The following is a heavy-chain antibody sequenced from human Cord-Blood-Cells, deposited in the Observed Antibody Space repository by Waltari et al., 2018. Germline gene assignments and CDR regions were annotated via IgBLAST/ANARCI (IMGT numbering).Heavy chain of an antibody. Sequence: QVQLQQWGAGLLKPSETLSLTCAVYGGSFSGYYWSWIRQPPGKGLEWIGEINHSGSNNSHPSLKSRVTISVDASKNQFSLKLSSVTAADTAVYYCARGDDNFLTGFWYWGQGTLVTVSS. J-gene: IGHJ4*02. CDR3: ARGDDNFLTGFWY. CDR2: INHSGSN. D-gene: IGHD3-9*01. V-gene: IGHV4-34*01. CDR1: GGSFSGYY.